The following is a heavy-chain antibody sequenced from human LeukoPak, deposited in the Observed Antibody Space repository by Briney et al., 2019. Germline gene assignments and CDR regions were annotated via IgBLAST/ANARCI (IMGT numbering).Heavy chain of an antibody. CDR2: ISSNSNYI. Sequence: GGSLRLSCAASGFTFSNHNMNWVRQAPGKGLEWVSSISSNSNYIYYADSVKGRFTISRDNAKNSLYLQMNSLRVDDSAVYFCARDARSGSWGGYWGQGTLVTVSS. CDR3: ARDARSGSWGGY. CDR1: GFTFSNHN. V-gene: IGHV3-21*01. J-gene: IGHJ4*02. D-gene: IGHD6-13*01.